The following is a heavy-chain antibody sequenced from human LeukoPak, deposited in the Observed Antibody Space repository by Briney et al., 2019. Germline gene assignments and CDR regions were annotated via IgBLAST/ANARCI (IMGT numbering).Heavy chain of an antibody. Sequence: GGSLRLSCAASGFTFSSYAMSWVRQAPGKGLEWVPAISGSGGTTYYADSVKGRFTISRDNYKNKLFLQMNSLRAEDTALYYCAKGYCASFTCYSRFDPWGQGTLVTVSS. CDR3: AKGYCASFTCYSRFDP. V-gene: IGHV3-23*01. CDR1: GFTFSSYA. CDR2: ISGSGGTT. D-gene: IGHD2-21*02. J-gene: IGHJ5*02.